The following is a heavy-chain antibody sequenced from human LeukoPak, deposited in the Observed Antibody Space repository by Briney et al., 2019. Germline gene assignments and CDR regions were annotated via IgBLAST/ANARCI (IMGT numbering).Heavy chain of an antibody. CDR1: GFTFSSYG. Sequence: PGGSLRVSCAASGFTFSSYGMHWVRQAPGKGLEWVAFIRHDGSNKYYADSVKGRFTISRDNSKNTLYLQMNSLRAEDTAVYYCATTVTTSYWFDPWGQGTLVTVSS. CDR2: IRHDGSNK. D-gene: IGHD4-11*01. CDR3: ATTVTTSYWFDP. V-gene: IGHV3-30*02. J-gene: IGHJ5*02.